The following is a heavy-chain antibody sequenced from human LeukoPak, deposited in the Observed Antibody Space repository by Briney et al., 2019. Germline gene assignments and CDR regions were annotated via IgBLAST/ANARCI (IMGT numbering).Heavy chain of an antibody. CDR3: AGGRFVLVPSLERWYFDL. Sequence: PGGSLRLSCTASGFTLRNYDMHWVRQTTEKGLEWVSGIGTEDDTFYPDSVKGRFTISRENAKNSFYLQMNSLRAGDTAVYYCAGGRFVLVPSLERWYFDLWGRGTLVTVSS. D-gene: IGHD2-8*02. CDR2: IGTEDDT. V-gene: IGHV3-13*01. CDR1: GFTLRNYD. J-gene: IGHJ2*01.